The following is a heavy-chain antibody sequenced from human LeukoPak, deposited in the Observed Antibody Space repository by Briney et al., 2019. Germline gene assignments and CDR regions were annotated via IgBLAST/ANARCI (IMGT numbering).Heavy chain of an antibody. J-gene: IGHJ4*02. CDR1: GGSISSYY. CDR3: ARVMTTVTTFFDY. D-gene: IGHD4-17*01. Sequence: SETLSLTCTVSGGSISSYYWSWIRQPPGKGLEWIGYIYYSGSTNYNPSLKSRVTISVVTSKNQFSLKLSSVTAADTAVYYCARVMTTVTTFFDYWGQGTLVTVSS. CDR2: IYYSGST. V-gene: IGHV4-59*01.